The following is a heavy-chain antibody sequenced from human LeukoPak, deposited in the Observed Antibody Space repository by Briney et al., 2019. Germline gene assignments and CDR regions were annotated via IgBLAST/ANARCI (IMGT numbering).Heavy chain of an antibody. CDR1: GESLNSYY. CDR2: IYESGTT. V-gene: IGHV4-34*01. CDR3: ARGAWATRLGS. J-gene: IGHJ4*02. Sequence: SSETLSLTCAAYGESLNSYYWSWVRQPPGEGLEWIGEIYESGTTEYNPSLKSRVTISMVPSKQQFSLSLSSVTAADTAVYYCARGAWATRLGSWGLGTPVIVSS. D-gene: IGHD2-15*01.